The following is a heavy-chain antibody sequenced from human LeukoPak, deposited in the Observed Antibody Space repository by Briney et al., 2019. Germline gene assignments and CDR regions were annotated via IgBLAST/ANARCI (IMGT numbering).Heavy chain of an antibody. V-gene: IGHV4-4*07. J-gene: IGHJ4*02. CDR3: ARSYYYDSSGYSPFDY. CDR2: IYTSGST. D-gene: IGHD3-22*01. CDR1: GGSISSYY. Sequence: SETLSLTCTVSGGSISSYYWSWIRQPAGKGLEWIGRIYTSGSTNYNPSLKSRVTMSVDTSKNQFSLKLSSVTAADTAEYYCARSYYYDSSGYSPFDYWGQGTLVTVSS.